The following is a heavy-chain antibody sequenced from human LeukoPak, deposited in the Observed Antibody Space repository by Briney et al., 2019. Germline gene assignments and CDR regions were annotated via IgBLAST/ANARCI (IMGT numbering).Heavy chain of an antibody. Sequence: SGGSLRLSCAASGFTFSSYSMNWARQAPGKGLEWLSYISSSSSATYYADSVKGLFTVSRDNAKNSLYLQMDSLRAEDTAVYYCAKEGGSGSYQNSWGQGTLVTVSS. CDR1: GFTFSSYS. J-gene: IGHJ4*02. CDR2: ISSSSSAT. V-gene: IGHV3-48*01. CDR3: AKEGGSGSYQNS. D-gene: IGHD3-10*01.